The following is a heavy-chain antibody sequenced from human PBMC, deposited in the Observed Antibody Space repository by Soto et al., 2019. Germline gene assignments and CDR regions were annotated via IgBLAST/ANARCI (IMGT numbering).Heavy chain of an antibody. CDR3: SKYMGSGGQGGDYYGMDV. V-gene: IGHV3-9*01. D-gene: IGHD6-19*01. J-gene: IGHJ6*02. CDR2: ISWNSGSI. CDR1: GFTFDDYA. Sequence: LRLCCAASGFTFDDYAMHWVRQAPGEGLELVSGISWNSGSIGYADSVKGRFTISRDNANNSLYLQMNSLRAEDTALYYCSKYMGSGGQGGDYYGMDVWGQGTTDTVSS.